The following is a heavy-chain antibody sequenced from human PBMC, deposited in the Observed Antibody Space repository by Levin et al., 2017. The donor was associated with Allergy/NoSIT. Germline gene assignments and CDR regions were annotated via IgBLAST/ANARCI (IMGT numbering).Heavy chain of an antibody. CDR1: GFTFSSYA. CDR3: ARDQGHCTNGVCLLGGPLDY. J-gene: IGHJ4*02. Sequence: GGSLRLSCAASGFTFSSYAMHWVRQAPGKGLEWVAVISYDGSNKYYADSVKGRFTISRDNSKNTLYLQMNSLRAEDTAVYYCARDQGHCTNGVCLLGGPLDYWGQGTLVTVSS. D-gene: IGHD2-8*01. V-gene: IGHV3-30-3*01. CDR2: ISYDGSNK.